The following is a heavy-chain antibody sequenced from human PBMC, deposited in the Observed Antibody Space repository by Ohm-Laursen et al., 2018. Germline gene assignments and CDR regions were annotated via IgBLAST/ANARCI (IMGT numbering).Heavy chain of an antibody. J-gene: IGHJ6*02. V-gene: IGHV3-9*01. Sequence: SLRLSCSASGFTFGNYAMHWVRQAPGKGLEWVATINWNSGDIGYGDSVKGRFTISRDNARSSLDLQMNSLRAEDTAVYYCASPSSSSVYYYGMDVWGQGTTVSVSS. CDR2: INWNSGDI. CDR3: ASPSSSSVYYYGMDV. D-gene: IGHD2-2*01. CDR1: GFTFGNYA.